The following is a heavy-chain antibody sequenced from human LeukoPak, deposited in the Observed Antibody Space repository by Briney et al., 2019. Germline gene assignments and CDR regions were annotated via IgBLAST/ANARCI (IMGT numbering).Heavy chain of an antibody. CDR1: GFTFSTYS. V-gene: IGHV3-48*01. Sequence: QPGGSLRLSCAASGFTFSTYSLNWVRQAPGKGLEWVSYITGGSGTIYYADSVRGRFTISRDNAKNSLYLEMNSLRAEDTAVYYCARGWYYDTPRPLDVWGKGTTVTVSS. CDR3: ARGWYYDTPRPLDV. CDR2: ITGGSGTI. J-gene: IGHJ6*04. D-gene: IGHD3-9*01.